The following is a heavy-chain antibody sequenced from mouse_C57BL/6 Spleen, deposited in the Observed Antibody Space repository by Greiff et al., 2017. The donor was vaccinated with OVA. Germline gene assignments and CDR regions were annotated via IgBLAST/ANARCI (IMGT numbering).Heavy chain of an antibody. Sequence: VQLKESGAELVRPGASVKLSCTASGFNIKDDYMHWVKQRPEQGLEWIGWIDPENGDTEYASKFQGKATITADTSSNTAYLQLSGLTAEDTAVYYCTTALAWFAYWGQGTLGTVSA. V-gene: IGHV14-4*01. CDR3: TTALAWFAY. J-gene: IGHJ3*01. CDR2: IDPENGDT. CDR1: GFNIKDDY.